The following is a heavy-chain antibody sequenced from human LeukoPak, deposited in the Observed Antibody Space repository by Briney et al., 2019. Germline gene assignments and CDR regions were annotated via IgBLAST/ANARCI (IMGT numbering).Heavy chain of an antibody. Sequence: PGGSLRLSCAASGFTFSSYAMSWVRQAPGKGLEWVSYISSSGSTIYYADSVKGRFTISRDSAKNSLYLQMNSLRAEDTAVYYCARFRTWGDKAFDYWGQGTLVTVSS. J-gene: IGHJ4*02. D-gene: IGHD2-21*02. CDR1: GFTFSSYA. V-gene: IGHV3-48*01. CDR2: ISSSGSTI. CDR3: ARFRTWGDKAFDY.